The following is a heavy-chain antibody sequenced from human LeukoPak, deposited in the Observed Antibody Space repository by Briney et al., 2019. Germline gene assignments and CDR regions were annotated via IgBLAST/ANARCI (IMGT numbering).Heavy chain of an antibody. Sequence: SGTLSLTCAISGGSISSSNWWTWVRQPPGKGLEWVGEIYLRGNTNYNPSLESRATISVDESKTQLSLRLESATAADTAVYYCARGTITTVTDSWGPGTLVTVSS. CDR2: IYLRGNT. CDR3: ARGTITTVTDS. J-gene: IGHJ4*02. CDR1: GGSISSSNW. V-gene: IGHV4-4*02. D-gene: IGHD4-17*01.